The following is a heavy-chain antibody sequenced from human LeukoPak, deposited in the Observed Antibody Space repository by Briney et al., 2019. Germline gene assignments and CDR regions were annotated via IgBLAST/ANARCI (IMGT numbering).Heavy chain of an antibody. CDR2: INHSGST. D-gene: IGHD6-19*01. V-gene: IGHV4-34*01. J-gene: IGHJ5*02. CDR3: ARDLLADTGGGVWFDP. Sequence: SETLSLTCTVSGGSISSYYWSWIRQPPGKGLEWIGEINHSGSTNYNPSLKSRVTISVDTSKNQFSLKLTSVTAADTAVYHCARDLLADTGGGVWFDPWGQGTLVTVSS. CDR1: GGSISSYY.